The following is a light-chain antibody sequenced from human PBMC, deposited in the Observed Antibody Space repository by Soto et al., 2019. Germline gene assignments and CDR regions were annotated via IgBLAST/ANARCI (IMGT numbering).Light chain of an antibody. CDR1: QGISNY. J-gene: IGKJ1*01. Sequence: DIQMTQSPSSLSASVGDRVTMTCRASQGISNYLAWYQQKPGKVPKLLIYAASTLQSGVPSRFSGSGSGTDFTLTISSLQPEDVATYYCHKYNSAPGTFGQGTKVEIK. V-gene: IGKV1-27*01. CDR2: AAS. CDR3: HKYNSAPGT.